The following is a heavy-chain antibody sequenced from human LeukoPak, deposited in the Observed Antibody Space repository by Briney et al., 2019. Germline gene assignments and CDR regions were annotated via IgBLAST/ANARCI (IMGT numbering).Heavy chain of an antibody. Sequence: WIRQASGKGLEWLGRIGRQGDSDATGYAASLKGKFTISRVDSRNTAYLQMNSLKTEDTAVYYCAGDYNFLTGLNYWGQGTLVTVSS. J-gene: IGHJ4*02. D-gene: IGHD3-9*01. CDR2: IGRQGDSDAT. V-gene: IGHV3-73*01. CDR3: AGDYNFLTGLNY.